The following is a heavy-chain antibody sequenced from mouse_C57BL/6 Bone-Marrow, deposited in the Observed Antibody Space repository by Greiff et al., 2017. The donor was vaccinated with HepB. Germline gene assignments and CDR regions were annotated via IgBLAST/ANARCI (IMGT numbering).Heavy chain of an antibody. CDR2: INPNNGGT. CDR3: ARGFYYDYDGAWFAY. Sequence: EVQLQESGPELVKPGASVKMSCKASGYTFTDYNMHWVKQSHGKSLEWIGYINPNNGGTSYNQKFKGKATLTVNKSSSTAYMELRSLTSEDSAVYYCARGFYYDYDGAWFAYWGQGTLVTVSA. CDR1: GYTFTDYN. D-gene: IGHD2-4*01. V-gene: IGHV1-22*01. J-gene: IGHJ3*01.